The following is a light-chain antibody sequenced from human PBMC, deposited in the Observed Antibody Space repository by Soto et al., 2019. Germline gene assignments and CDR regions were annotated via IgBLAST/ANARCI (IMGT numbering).Light chain of an antibody. Sequence: QSALTQPPSASGSPGQSVTISCTGTSSDVGGYNYVSWYQQHPGKAPKLMSYEVSKRPSGVPYRFSGSESGNTASLTGSGLQAEDDAYYDCCAYAGSNNFVFGGGTKLTVL. V-gene: IGLV2-8*01. CDR2: EVS. CDR3: CAYAGSNNFV. J-gene: IGLJ3*02. CDR1: SSDVGGYNY.